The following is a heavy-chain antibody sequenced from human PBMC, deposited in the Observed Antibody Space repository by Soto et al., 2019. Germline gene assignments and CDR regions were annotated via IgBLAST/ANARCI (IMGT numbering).Heavy chain of an antibody. V-gene: IGHV1-18*01. CDR1: GYTLTNYG. Sequence: QVQLVQSGDEVKKAGASVKGSCRASGYTLTNYGISWVRQAPGHGLFWMGWISGHNGNTLYAQNVQGRLTLPRDTSPNSAYMELMSLKIDDTAMYYCVRDWQLSPWGQGTLVNVS. CDR3: VRDWQLSP. D-gene: IGHD1-1*01. CDR2: ISGHNGNT. J-gene: IGHJ5*02.